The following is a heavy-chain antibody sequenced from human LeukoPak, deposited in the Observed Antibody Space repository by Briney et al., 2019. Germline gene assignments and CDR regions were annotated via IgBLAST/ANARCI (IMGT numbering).Heavy chain of an antibody. CDR1: GYTFTSYG. D-gene: IGHD3-3*01. CDR2: ICAYNGNT. V-gene: IGHV1-18*01. Sequence: ASVKVSCKASGYTFTSYGIRWVRQAPGQGLEWIAWICAYNGNTNYAQKLQGRVTMTTDTSTSTAYMELRSLRSDDTAVYYCARFTIFGVVTPTDYYYYGMDVWGQGTTVTVSS. CDR3: ARFTIFGVVTPTDYYYYGMDV. J-gene: IGHJ6*02.